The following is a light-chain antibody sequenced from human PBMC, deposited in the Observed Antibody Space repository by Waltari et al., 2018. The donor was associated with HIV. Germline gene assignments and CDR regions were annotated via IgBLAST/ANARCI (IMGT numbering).Light chain of an antibody. Sequence: SALTQPVSVSGSPGQSITISCTGTSSDVGPYDHVAWYQHHPAKAPKLMIYEVINRPSGVSNRFSGSKSGNTASLTISGLQAEDEADYYCSSYTTTNIVVFGGGTKVTVL. CDR1: SSDVGPYDH. CDR2: EVI. J-gene: IGLJ2*01. CDR3: SSYTTTNIVV. V-gene: IGLV2-14*01.